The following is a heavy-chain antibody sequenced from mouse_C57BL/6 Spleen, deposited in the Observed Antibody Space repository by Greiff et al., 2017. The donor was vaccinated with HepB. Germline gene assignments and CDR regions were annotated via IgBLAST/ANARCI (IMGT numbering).Heavy chain of an antibody. CDR1: GIDFSRYW. J-gene: IGHJ1*03. Sequence: EVQLLESGGGLVQPGGSLKLSCAASGIDFSRYWMSWVRRAPGKGLEWIGEINPDSSTINYAPSLKDKFIISRDNAKNTLYLQMSKVRSEDTALYYCARPEYYGSSYWYFDVWGTGTTVTVSS. V-gene: IGHV4-1*01. CDR2: INPDSSTI. CDR3: ARPEYYGSSYWYFDV. D-gene: IGHD1-1*01.